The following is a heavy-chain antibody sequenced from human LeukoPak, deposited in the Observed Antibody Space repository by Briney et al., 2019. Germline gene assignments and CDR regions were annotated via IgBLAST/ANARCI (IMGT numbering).Heavy chain of an antibody. CDR2: IRGSGSDM. V-gene: IGHV3-11*04. J-gene: IGHJ4*02. CDR3: ARTYYDILTGYNPYFDY. CDR1: GFGFSDSY. Sequence: GGSLRLSCVVSGFGFSDSYMTWIRQTPGKGLEWLAYIRGSGSDMYYADSVKGRFTISRDNAKNFLYLQMNSLRAEDTAVYYCARTYYDILTGYNPYFDYRGQGILVTVSS. D-gene: IGHD3-9*01.